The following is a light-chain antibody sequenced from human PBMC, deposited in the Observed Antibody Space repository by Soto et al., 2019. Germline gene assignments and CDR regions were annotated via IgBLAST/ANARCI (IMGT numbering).Light chain of an antibody. CDR1: QSLLHSNGYNY. J-gene: IGKJ2*01. CDR2: VGS. CDR3: MQSLQILYT. V-gene: IGKV2-28*01. Sequence: DIVMTQSPLSLPVTPGDSASISCRSSQSLLHSNGYNYLSWYLQKPGQSPQLLIYVGSNRASGVPDRFSGSGSGTEFTLKISRVEAEDAGIYYCMQSLQILYTFGQGTKLEIK.